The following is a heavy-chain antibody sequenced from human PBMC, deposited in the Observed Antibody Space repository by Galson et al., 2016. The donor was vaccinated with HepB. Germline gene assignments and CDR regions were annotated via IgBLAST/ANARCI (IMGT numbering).Heavy chain of an antibody. V-gene: IGHV3-11*01. J-gene: IGHJ4*02. CDR1: GFTFSDYY. D-gene: IGHD3-10*01. CDR2: ISSRGGSAI. CDR3: AKEHYFGSGSYFDN. Sequence: SLRLSCAASGFTFSDYYMTWIRQAPGKGLEWVSSISSRGGSAIHYADSVKGRFTISRDNANNSFFLQMNSLRAEDTAVYYCAKEHYFGSGSYFDNWGQGTLITVSS.